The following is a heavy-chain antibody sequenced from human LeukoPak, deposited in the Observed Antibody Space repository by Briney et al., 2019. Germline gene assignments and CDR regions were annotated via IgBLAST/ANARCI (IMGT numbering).Heavy chain of an antibody. D-gene: IGHD3-10*01. V-gene: IGHV3-48*01. CDR2: ISRSSTTI. CDR3: ARDGYHYYGSGTYFGYYYMDV. J-gene: IGHJ6*03. CDR1: GFTFSNYS. Sequence: GGSLRLSCAASGFTFSNYSMNWVRQAPGKGLEWVSYISRSSTTIYYADSVKGRFTISRDNAKNSLYLQMNSLRAEDTAVYYCARDGYHYYGSGTYFGYYYMDVWGKGTTVTISS.